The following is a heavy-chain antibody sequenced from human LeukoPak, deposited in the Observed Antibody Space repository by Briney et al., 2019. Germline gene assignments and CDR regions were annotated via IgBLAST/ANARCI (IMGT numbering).Heavy chain of an antibody. D-gene: IGHD6-19*01. V-gene: IGHV3-33*01. CDR1: GFTFSNYG. Sequence: PGRSLRLSCAASGFTFSNYGMHWVRQAPGKGLEWVAVIWYDGSNKYYADSVKGRFTISRDNSKNTLYLQMDSLRAEDTAVYYCARGRQWLVGDLDYWGQGTLVTVSS. CDR3: ARGRQWLVGDLDY. J-gene: IGHJ4*02. CDR2: IWYDGSNK.